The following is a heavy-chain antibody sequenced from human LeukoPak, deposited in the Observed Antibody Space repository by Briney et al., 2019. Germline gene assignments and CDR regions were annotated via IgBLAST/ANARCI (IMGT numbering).Heavy chain of an antibody. V-gene: IGHV3-7*01. CDR3: AREAQKRNGMDV. CDR2: IKQDGSEK. J-gene: IGHJ6*02. CDR1: GFTFSSYW. Sequence: GWSLRLSCAASGFTFSSYWMTWVRQAPGKGLVWVANIKQDGSEKYYVDSVKGRFTISRDDAKTSLYLQMNSLRAEDMAVYYCAREAQKRNGMDVWGQGTTVTVSS.